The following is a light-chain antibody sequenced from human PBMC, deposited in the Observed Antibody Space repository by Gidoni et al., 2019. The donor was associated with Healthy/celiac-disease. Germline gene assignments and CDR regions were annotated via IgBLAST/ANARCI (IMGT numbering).Light chain of an antibody. CDR1: QSVSSN. CDR3: QQYNNWPWLT. J-gene: IGKJ4*01. CDR2: GAS. Sequence: DILMPPSPATLSVSPGERATLSGRASQSVSSNLAWYQQKPGQAPRLLIYGASTRATGIPARFSGSGSGTEFTLTISSLQSEDFAVYYCQQYNNWPWLTFGGGTKVEIK. V-gene: IGKV3-15*01.